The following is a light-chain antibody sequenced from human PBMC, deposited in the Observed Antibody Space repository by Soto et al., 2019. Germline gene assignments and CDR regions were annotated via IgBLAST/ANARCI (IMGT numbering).Light chain of an antibody. CDR3: CSYTTTSTV. CDR2: DVT. V-gene: IGLV2-14*03. CDR1: SGDVGRYDY. Sequence: SALTQPASVSGSPGQSITISCTGTSGDVGRYDYVSWYQQYPGKAPKLMIYDVTNRPSGVSNRFSGSKSGNTASLTISGLQAEDEADYYCCSYTTTSTVFGGGTKVTVL. J-gene: IGLJ3*02.